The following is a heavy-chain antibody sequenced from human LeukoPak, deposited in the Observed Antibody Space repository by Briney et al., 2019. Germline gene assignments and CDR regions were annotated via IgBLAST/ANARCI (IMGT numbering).Heavy chain of an antibody. CDR2: ISSSGSTI. CDR1: GFPFSSYS. Sequence: GGSLRLSCAASGFPFSSYSMNWVRQAPGKGLEWVSSISSSGSTIYYADSVKGRFAISRDNAKNSLYLQMNSLRAEDTAVYYCAELGITMIGGVWGKGTTVTISS. J-gene: IGHJ6*04. CDR3: AELGITMIGGV. V-gene: IGHV3-48*04. D-gene: IGHD3-10*02.